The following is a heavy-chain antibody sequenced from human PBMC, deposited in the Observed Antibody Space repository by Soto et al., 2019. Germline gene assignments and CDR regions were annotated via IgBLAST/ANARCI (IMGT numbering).Heavy chain of an antibody. Sequence: QVQLVQSGAEVKKQGASVKVSCKAPRYIFTSYFMHWVRQAHGQWLEWMGWINPNNGATHYGLSFQGRVTMTRDTSIRAAYMELYSIRSDATGVYYCASNDKGARFDPWGQGSMVIVSS. CDR1: RYIFTSYF. J-gene: IGHJ5*02. D-gene: IGHD1-1*01. CDR3: ASNDKGARFDP. CDR2: INPNNGAT. V-gene: IGHV1-2*02.